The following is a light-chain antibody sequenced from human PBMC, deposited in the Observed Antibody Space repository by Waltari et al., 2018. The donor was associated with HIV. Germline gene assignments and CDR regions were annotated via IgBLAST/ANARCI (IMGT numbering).Light chain of an antibody. CDR3: AAWDDSLSGWV. Sequence: QSVLTQPPSASGTPGQRVTISCSGSSSHIGSNYVYWYQQLPGTTPKLLIYRNNQRPSVVPDRFSGSKSGTSASLAISGLRSEDEADYYCAAWDDSLSGWVFGGGTKLTVL. J-gene: IGLJ3*02. CDR1: SSHIGSNY. CDR2: RNN. V-gene: IGLV1-47*01.